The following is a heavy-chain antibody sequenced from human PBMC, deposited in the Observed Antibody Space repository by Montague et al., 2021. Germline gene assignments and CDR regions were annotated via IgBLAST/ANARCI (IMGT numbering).Heavy chain of an antibody. CDR3: ARSSRLKGMDV. V-gene: IGHV3-21*01. Sequence: SLRLSCAASGFTFSNYGMNLFRQAPGKGLEWVSCIGSSSGYISYSDSVKGRFTISRDNAKNSLYLQMSSLRAEDTAVYYCARSSRLKGMDVWGQGTTVTVPS. J-gene: IGHJ6*02. CDR2: IGSSSGYI. CDR1: GFTFSNYG.